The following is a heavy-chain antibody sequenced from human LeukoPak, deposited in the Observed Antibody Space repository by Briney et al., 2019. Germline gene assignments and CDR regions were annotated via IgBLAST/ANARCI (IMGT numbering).Heavy chain of an antibody. J-gene: IGHJ4*02. Sequence: SETLSLTCTVSGGSISSSSYYWGWIRQPPGKGLEWIGSIYYSGSTYYNPSLKSRVTISVDTSKNQFSLKLSSVTAADTAVYYCARDRMLRVDYWGQGTLVTVSS. V-gene: IGHV4-39*07. D-gene: IGHD3-10*02. CDR2: IYYSGST. CDR1: GGSISSSSYY. CDR3: ARDRMLRVDY.